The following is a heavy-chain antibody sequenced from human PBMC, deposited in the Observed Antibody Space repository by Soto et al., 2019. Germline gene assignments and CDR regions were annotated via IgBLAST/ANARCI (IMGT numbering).Heavy chain of an antibody. Sequence: QVQLQQWGAGLLKPSETLSLTCAVYGGSFSGYCWSWIRQPPGKGLEWIGEINHSGRTNYNPSPKSRVTISVDTSKSQFSLKLSSVTAVDTAVYYCARGRKYYDFWSGYSHPRYYFNYWGQGTLVTVSS. V-gene: IGHV4-34*01. CDR2: INHSGRT. CDR1: GGSFSGYC. D-gene: IGHD3-3*01. CDR3: ARGRKYYDFWSGYSHPRYYFNY. J-gene: IGHJ4*02.